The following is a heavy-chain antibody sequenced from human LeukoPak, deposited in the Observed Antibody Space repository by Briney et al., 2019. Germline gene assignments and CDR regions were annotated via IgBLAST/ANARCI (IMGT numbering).Heavy chain of an antibody. CDR3: ARGYRVRGLHYWYFDL. CDR2: ISWNSGTI. J-gene: IGHJ2*01. Sequence: GGSLRLSCAVSGFTFDDYAMHWVRRAPGKGLEWVSGISWNSGTIDYADSVKGRFTISRDNAKNSLYLQMNSLRAEDTAVYYCARGYRVRGLHYWYFDLWGRGTLVTVSS. CDR1: GFTFDDYA. D-gene: IGHD3-10*01. V-gene: IGHV3-9*01.